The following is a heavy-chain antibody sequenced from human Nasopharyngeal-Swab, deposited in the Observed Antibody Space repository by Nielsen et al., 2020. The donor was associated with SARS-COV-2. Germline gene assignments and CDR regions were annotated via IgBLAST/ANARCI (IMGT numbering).Heavy chain of an antibody. D-gene: IGHD2-2*01. V-gene: IGHV3-30*18. CDR2: ISYDGSNK. CDR3: AKDSGWDQLPFDP. Sequence: GESLQISCAASGFTFSSYGMHWVRQAPGKGLEWVAVISYDGSNKYYADSVKGRFTISRDNSKNTLYLQMNSLRAEDTAVYYCAKDSGWDQLPFDPWGQGTLVTVSS. CDR1: GFTFSSYG. J-gene: IGHJ5*02.